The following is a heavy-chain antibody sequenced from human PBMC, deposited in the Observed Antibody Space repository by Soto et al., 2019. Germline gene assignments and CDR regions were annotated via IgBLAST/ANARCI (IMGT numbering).Heavy chain of an antibody. V-gene: IGHV4-34*01. D-gene: IGHD3-10*01. J-gene: IGHJ1*01. CDR3: ARGRGGVQH. CDR2: LNDSGST. Sequence: QVQLQQWGAGLLKPSETLSLTCAVYGGSFSGYYCSWIRQPPGKGLEWIGELNDSGSTNYNASLKSRVSISGSTAKDPFSLGVGLGNGGGPGWFYCARGRGGVQHWGQGTLVTVSS. CDR1: GGSFSGYY.